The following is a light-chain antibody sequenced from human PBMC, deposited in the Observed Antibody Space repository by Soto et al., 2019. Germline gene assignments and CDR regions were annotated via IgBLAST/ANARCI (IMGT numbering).Light chain of an antibody. J-gene: IGLJ1*01. CDR2: DVS. Sequence: QSVLTQPASVSGSPGQSITISCTGTRSDVGGYNYVSWYQHHPGKAPKLIIYDVSNRPSGVSNRFSGSKSGNTASLTISGLQPEDEADYYCGSYTTSNTRQIVFGTGTRSPS. CDR3: GSYTTSNTRQIV. V-gene: IGLV2-14*03. CDR1: RSDVGGYNY.